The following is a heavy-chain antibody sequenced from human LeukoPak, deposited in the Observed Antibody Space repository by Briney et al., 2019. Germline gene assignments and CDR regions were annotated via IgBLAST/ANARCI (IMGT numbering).Heavy chain of an antibody. J-gene: IGHJ4*02. CDR2: INHSGST. V-gene: IGHV4-34*01. CDR3: ASSAGY. Sequence: SETLSLTYAVYGGSFSGYYWSWIRQPPGKGLEWIGEINHSGSTNYNPSLKSRVTISVDTSKNQFSLKLSSVTAADTAVYYCASSAGYWGQGTLVTVSS. CDR1: GGSFSGYY.